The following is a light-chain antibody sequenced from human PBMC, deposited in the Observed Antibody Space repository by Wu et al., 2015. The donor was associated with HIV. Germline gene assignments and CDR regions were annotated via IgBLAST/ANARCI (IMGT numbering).Light chain of an antibody. CDR2: GPS. V-gene: IGKV3-15*01. Sequence: EVVMTQSPATLSLSPGERATLSCRASQSVSSSYLAWYQRKPGQAPRLLIYGPSTRATGIPARFSGSGSGTEFTLTISSMQSEDFAVYYCQQYNNWPSFGQGTKVEIK. CDR1: QSVSSSY. J-gene: IGKJ1*01. CDR3: QQYNNWPS.